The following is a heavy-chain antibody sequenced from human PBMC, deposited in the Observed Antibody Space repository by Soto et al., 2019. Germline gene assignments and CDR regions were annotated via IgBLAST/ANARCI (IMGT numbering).Heavy chain of an antibody. CDR3: ARVNVVVVAATFRRVSWFAP. J-gene: IGHJ5*02. Sequence: GESLKISCKGSGYSFTSYWIGWVRQMPGKGLEWMGIIYPGDSDTRYSPSFQGQVTISADKSISTAYLQWSSLKASDTAMYYCARVNVVVVAATFRRVSWFAPWGQGTLVTVSS. CDR2: IYPGDSDT. V-gene: IGHV5-51*01. D-gene: IGHD2-15*01. CDR1: GYSFTSYW.